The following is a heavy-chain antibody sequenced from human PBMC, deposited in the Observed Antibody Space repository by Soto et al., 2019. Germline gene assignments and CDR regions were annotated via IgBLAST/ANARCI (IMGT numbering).Heavy chain of an antibody. J-gene: IGHJ4*02. CDR1: GLTLSSYS. D-gene: IGHD6-19*01. CDR2: ISGSGGTI. Sequence: EVQLVESGGGLVQPEGSLRLSCAASGLTLSSYSMQWVRQAPGKGLEWVSYISGSGGTIYYADSVKGRFTISRDNAKNSLSVQMNSPRDEDTAVYFCARESGLRSSGWSYDFDFWGQGTMVTVSS. CDR3: ARESGLRSSGWSYDFDF. V-gene: IGHV3-48*02.